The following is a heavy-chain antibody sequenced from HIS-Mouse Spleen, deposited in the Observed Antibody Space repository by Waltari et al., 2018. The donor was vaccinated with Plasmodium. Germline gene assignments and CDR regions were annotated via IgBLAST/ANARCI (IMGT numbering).Heavy chain of an antibody. J-gene: IGHJ2*01. CDR2: IYYSGST. D-gene: IGHD1-26*01. V-gene: IGHV4-61*01. Sequence: QVQLQESGPGLVKPSETLSLTCTVSGGPVSSGSYYWSWIRQPPVKGLEWIGYIYYSGSTNYNPSLKSRVTISVDTSKNQFSLKLSSVTAADTAVYCCARDLPGAEGYFDLWGRGTLVTVSS. CDR3: ARDLPGAEGYFDL. CDR1: GGPVSSGSYY.